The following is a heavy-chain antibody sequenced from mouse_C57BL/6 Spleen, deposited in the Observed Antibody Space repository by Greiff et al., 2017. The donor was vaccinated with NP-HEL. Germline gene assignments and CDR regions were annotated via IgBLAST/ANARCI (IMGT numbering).Heavy chain of an antibody. Sequence: EVMLVESGEGLVKPGGSLKLSCAASGFTFSSYAMSWVRQTPEKRLEWVAYISSGGDYIYYADTVKGRFTISRDNARNTLYLQMSSLKSEDTAMYYCTRDGGIYYDTLFAYWGQGTLVTVSA. CDR2: ISSGGDYI. CDR3: TRDGGIYYDTLFAY. V-gene: IGHV5-9-1*02. D-gene: IGHD2-4*01. CDR1: GFTFSSYA. J-gene: IGHJ3*01.